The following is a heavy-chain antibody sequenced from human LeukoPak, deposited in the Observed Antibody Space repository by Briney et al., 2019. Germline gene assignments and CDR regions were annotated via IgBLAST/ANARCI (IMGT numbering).Heavy chain of an antibody. D-gene: IGHD3-10*01. CDR3: ARVITMVRGVIIGCWFDP. J-gene: IGHJ5*02. CDR1: GGSISSSNW. CDR2: IYHSGST. Sequence: SETLSLTCAVSGGSISSSNWWSWVRQPPGKGLEWIGEIYHSGSTNYNPSLKSRVTISVDTSKNQFSLKLSSVTAADTAVYYCARVITMVRGVIIGCWFDPWGQGTLVTVSS. V-gene: IGHV4-4*02.